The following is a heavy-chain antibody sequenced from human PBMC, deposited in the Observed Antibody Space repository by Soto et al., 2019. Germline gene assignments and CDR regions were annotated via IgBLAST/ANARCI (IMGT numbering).Heavy chain of an antibody. CDR3: AGGRGAAAGYYNFGGKGNLNTV. CDR2: ISSSTSHT. V-gene: IGHV3-11*05. CDR1: GFTFSDYY. D-gene: IGHD3-9*01. J-gene: IGHJ3*01. Sequence: GGSLRLSCAVSGFTFSDYYMTWIRQAPGKGLEWVSYISSSTSHTNYADSVKGRFTISRDNAKNSLFLQMNSLRAEDTAVYYCAGGRGAAAGYYNFGGKGNLNTVW.